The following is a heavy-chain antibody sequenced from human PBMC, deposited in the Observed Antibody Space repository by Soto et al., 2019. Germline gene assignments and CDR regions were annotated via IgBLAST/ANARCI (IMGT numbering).Heavy chain of an antibody. D-gene: IGHD1-26*01. Sequence: SETLSLTCPLYGNSIRSYYWSWIRQPPGKGLEWIGYIYYSGSTNYNPSLKSRVTISVDTSKNQFSLKLSSVTAADTAVYYCARDSFSGSYYDYWGQGTLVTVS. CDR1: GNSIRSYY. CDR2: IYYSGST. J-gene: IGHJ4*02. CDR3: ARDSFSGSYYDY. V-gene: IGHV4-59*01.